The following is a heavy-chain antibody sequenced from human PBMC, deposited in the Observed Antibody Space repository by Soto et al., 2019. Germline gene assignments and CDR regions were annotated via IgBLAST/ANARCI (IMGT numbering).Heavy chain of an antibody. J-gene: IGHJ6*02. CDR1: GYTFTGYY. V-gene: IGHV1-2*02. D-gene: IGHD3-10*01. CDR3: ASLGRSGPYYYYHYGMDV. Sequence: ASVKVSCKASGYTFTGYYMHCVRQAPGQVLEWMGWINPNSGGTNYAQRFQGRVTMTRDTSISTAYMELSRLRSDDTAVYYCASLGRSGPYYYYHYGMDVWSQGTTVTVSS. CDR2: INPNSGGT.